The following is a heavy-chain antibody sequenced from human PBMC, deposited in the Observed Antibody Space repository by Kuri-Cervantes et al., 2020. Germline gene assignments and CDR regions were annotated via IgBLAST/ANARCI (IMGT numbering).Heavy chain of an antibody. V-gene: IGHV3-74*01. Sequence: GGSLRLSCSASGFTFSSHWIHWVRQAPGRGLVWVSRISSDGSGTSYADSVKGRFTISRENSKNTLYLQMNSLRVEDTAVYYCARDSGASGSCRYEYWGQGTLVTVSS. J-gene: IGHJ4*02. D-gene: IGHD3-16*02. CDR2: ISSDGSGT. CDR1: GFTFSSHW. CDR3: ARDSGASGSCRYEY.